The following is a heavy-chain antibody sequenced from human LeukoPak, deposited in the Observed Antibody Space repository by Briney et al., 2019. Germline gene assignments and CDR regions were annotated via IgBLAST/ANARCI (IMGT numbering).Heavy chain of an antibody. CDR3: ASVVVPAATDAFDI. D-gene: IGHD2-2*01. CDR2: IYYSGST. V-gene: IGHV4-39*01. CDR1: GGSISSSSYY. Sequence: SETLSLTCTVSGGSISSSSYYWGWLRQPPGKGLEWIGSIYYSGSTYYNPSLKSRVTISVDTSKNQFSLKLSSVTAADTAVYYCASVVVPAATDAFDIWGQGTMVTVSS. J-gene: IGHJ3*02.